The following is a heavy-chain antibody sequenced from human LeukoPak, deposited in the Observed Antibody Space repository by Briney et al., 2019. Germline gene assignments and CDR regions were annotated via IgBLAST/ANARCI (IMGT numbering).Heavy chain of an antibody. CDR2: IYYSGST. CDR3: ARGGGYYGSGSYYRTHDWFDP. V-gene: IGHV4-59*01. CDR1: GGSISSYY. J-gene: IGHJ5*02. Sequence: SETLSLTCTVSGGSISSYYWSWIRRPPGKGLEWIGYIYYSGSTNYNPSLKSRVTISVDTSKNQFSLKLSSVTAADTAVYYCARGGGYYGSGSYYRTHDWFDPWGQGTLVTVSS. D-gene: IGHD3-10*01.